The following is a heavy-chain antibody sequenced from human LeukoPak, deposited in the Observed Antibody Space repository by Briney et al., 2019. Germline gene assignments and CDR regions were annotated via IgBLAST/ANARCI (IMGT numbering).Heavy chain of an antibody. J-gene: IGHJ6*02. Sequence: SRTLSLTCAISGDSVSSNSAAWNWVRQSPSRGIEWLGRTYYRAKWYNDYAVSVKSRLTLNPDTSKNQFSLQLNSVTPEDTAVYYCARWGGRPYYYYGMDVWGQGTTVTVSS. CDR2: TYYRAKWYN. CDR3: ARWGGRPYYYYGMDV. CDR1: GDSVSSNSAA. V-gene: IGHV6-1*01. D-gene: IGHD3-16*01.